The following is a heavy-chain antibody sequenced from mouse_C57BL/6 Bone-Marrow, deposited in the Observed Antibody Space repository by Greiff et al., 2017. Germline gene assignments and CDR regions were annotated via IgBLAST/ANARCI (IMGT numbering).Heavy chain of an antibody. Sequence: QVQLQQPGAELVKPGASVKLSCKASGYTFTSYWMHWVKQRPGQGLEWIGMIHPNSGSTNYNEKFKSKATLTVDKSSSTAYMQRSNLTSEDSAVYYCARPRWLLLFAYWGQGTLVTVSA. J-gene: IGHJ3*01. D-gene: IGHD2-3*01. CDR3: ARPRWLLLFAY. CDR1: GYTFTSYW. V-gene: IGHV1-64*01. CDR2: IHPNSGST.